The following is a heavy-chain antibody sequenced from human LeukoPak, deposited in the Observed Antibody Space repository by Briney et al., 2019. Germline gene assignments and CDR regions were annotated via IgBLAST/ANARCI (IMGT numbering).Heavy chain of an antibody. Sequence: ASVKVSCKASGYTFTSYGISWVRQAPGQGLEWMGWISAYNGNTNYAQKLQGRVTMTTDTSTSTAYMEPRSLRSDDTAVYYCARDGFLEWLSHFDYWGQGTLVTVSS. CDR2: ISAYNGNT. CDR1: GYTFTSYG. V-gene: IGHV1-18*01. D-gene: IGHD3-3*01. CDR3: ARDGFLEWLSHFDY. J-gene: IGHJ4*02.